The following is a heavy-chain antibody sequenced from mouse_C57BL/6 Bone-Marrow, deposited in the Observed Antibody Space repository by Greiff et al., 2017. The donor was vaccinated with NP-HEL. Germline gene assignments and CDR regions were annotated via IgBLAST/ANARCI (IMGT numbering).Heavy chain of an antibody. CDR1: GFTFSSYA. CDR3: ASPIYYYGSSYAMDY. Sequence: DVMLVESGGGLVKPGGSLKLSCAASGFTFSSYAMSWVRQTPEKRLEWVATISDGGSYTYYPDNVKGRFTISRDNAKNNLYLQMSHLKSEDTAMYYCASPIYYYGSSYAMDYWGQGTSVTVSS. CDR2: ISDGGSYT. V-gene: IGHV5-4*03. J-gene: IGHJ4*01. D-gene: IGHD1-1*01.